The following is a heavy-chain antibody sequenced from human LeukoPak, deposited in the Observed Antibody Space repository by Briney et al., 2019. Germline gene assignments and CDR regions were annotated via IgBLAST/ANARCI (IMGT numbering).Heavy chain of an antibody. CDR1: GGTFGSYA. J-gene: IGHJ4*02. V-gene: IGHV1-69*05. CDR2: IIPIFGTA. Sequence: SVKVSCKASGGTFGSYAISWVRQAPGQGLEWMGGIIPIFGTANYAQKFQGRVTITTDESTSTAYMELSSLRSEDTAVYYCARDSPDIVLMVYAIGEFDYWGQGTLVTVSS. D-gene: IGHD2-8*01. CDR3: ARDSPDIVLMVYAIGEFDY.